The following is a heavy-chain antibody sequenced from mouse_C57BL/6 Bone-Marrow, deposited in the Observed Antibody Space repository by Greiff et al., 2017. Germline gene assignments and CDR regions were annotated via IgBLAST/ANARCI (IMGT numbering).Heavy chain of an antibody. CDR2: IDPETGGT. J-gene: IGHJ3*01. V-gene: IGHV1-15*01. CDR3: TPGTWSWFAY. D-gene: IGHD4-1*01. Sequence: QVQLQQSGAELVRPGASVTLSCKASGYTFTDYEMHWVKQTPVHGLEWIGAIDPETGGTAYNQKFKGKAILTADKSSSTAYMGLRSLTSEDSAVYYCTPGTWSWFAYWGQGTLVTVSA. CDR1: GYTFTDYE.